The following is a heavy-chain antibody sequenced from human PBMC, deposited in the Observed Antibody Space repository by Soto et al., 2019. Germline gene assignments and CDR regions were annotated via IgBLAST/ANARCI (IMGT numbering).Heavy chain of an antibody. CDR3: ARWTVTTEGNNWFDP. J-gene: IGHJ5*02. CDR1: GGSISSGDYY. V-gene: IGHV4-30-4*01. CDR2: IYYSGST. D-gene: IGHD4-4*01. Sequence: SETLSLTCTVSGGSISSGDYYWSWIRQPPGKGLEWIGYIYYSGSTYYNPSLKSRVTISVDTSKNQFSLKLSSVTAADTAVYYCARWTVTTEGNNWFDPWGQGTLVTVSS.